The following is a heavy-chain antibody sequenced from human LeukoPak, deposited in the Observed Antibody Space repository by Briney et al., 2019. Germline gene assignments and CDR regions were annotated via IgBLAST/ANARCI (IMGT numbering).Heavy chain of an antibody. CDR1: GFTFYSFA. V-gene: IGHV3-30-3*01. D-gene: IGHD2-15*01. CDR3: AKELRPNDN. J-gene: IGHJ3*02. Sequence: PEGSLRLSCAAFGFTFYSFAFHWVRQAPGKGLEWVAAISYDGGNKIYADSVKGRFTLSRDNSMDTLYLQMNSLRVEDTAVYYCAKELRPNDNRGQGTMVTVSS. CDR2: ISYDGGNK.